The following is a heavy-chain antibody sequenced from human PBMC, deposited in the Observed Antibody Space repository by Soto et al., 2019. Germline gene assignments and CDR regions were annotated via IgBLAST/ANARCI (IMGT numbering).Heavy chain of an antibody. CDR2: ISYDGSNK. CDR1: GFTFSSYG. Sequence: GGSLRLSCAASGFTFSSYGMHWVRQAPGKGLERVAVISYDGSNKYYADSVKGRFTISRDNSKNTLYLQMSSLRAEDTAVYYSASLRINYGDYRFDHWAQGTLVTVTS. CDR3: ASLRINYGDYRFDH. V-gene: IGHV3-30*03. D-gene: IGHD4-17*01. J-gene: IGHJ4*02.